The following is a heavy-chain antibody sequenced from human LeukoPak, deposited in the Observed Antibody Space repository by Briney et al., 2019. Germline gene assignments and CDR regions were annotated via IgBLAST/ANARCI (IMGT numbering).Heavy chain of an antibody. D-gene: IGHD1-26*01. CDR1: GFMFSSNW. Sequence: GGSLRLSCAASGFMFSSNWMSWVRLAPGKGLEWVANIKEDGTETYYVDSVKGRFTISRDNAKNSLFLQMNSLRAEDSAVYYCARDTRTFDFWGQGTLVTVSS. V-gene: IGHV3-7*01. CDR2: IKEDGTET. J-gene: IGHJ4*02. CDR3: ARDTRTFDF.